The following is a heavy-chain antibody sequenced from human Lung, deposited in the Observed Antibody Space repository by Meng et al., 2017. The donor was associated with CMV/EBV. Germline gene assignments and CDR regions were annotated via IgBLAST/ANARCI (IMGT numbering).Heavy chain of an antibody. CDR3: ARNSFRGSGSYYNY. V-gene: IGHV3-21*01. CDR2: ISGGSNYI. D-gene: IGHD3-10*01. J-gene: IGHJ4*02. Sequence: GESLKISCTASGFTFSSFSMNWVRQAPGKGLEWVSSISGGSNYIYYADSVKGRFTISRDNAKNSLYLQMNSLRAEDTAVYYCARNSFRGSGSYYNYWGQGTLVTVSS. CDR1: GFTFSSFS.